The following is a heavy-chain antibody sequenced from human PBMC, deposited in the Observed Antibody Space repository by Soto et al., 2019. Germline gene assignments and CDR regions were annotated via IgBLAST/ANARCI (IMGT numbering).Heavy chain of an antibody. J-gene: IGHJ5*02. CDR3: ASMVRGVSWFDP. Sequence: PSETLSLTCAVSGGSISSGGYSWSWIRQPPGKGLEWIGYIYHSGSTYYNPSLKSRVTISVDTSKNQFSLKLSSVTAADTAVYYCASMVRGVSWFDPWGQGTLVTVSS. D-gene: IGHD3-10*01. V-gene: IGHV4-30-2*02. CDR1: GGSISSGGYS. CDR2: IYHSGST.